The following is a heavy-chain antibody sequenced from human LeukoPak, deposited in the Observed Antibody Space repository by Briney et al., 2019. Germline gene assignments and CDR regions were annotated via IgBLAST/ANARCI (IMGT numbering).Heavy chain of an antibody. D-gene: IGHD3-22*01. J-gene: IGHJ4*02. CDR3: AKDYYDSSGYYDY. V-gene: IGHV3-9*01. Sequence: GRSLRLSCAASGFTFDDYAMHWVRQAPGKGLEWVSGISWNSGSIGYADSVKGRFTISRDNAKNSLYLQMNSLRAEDTALYYCAKDYYDSSGYYDYWGRGTLVTVSS. CDR1: GFTFDDYA. CDR2: ISWNSGSI.